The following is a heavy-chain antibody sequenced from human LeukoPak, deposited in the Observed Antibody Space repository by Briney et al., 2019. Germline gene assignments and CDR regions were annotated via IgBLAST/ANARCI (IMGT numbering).Heavy chain of an antibody. V-gene: IGHV1-18*01. CDR1: GYTFSTYG. D-gene: IGHD6-13*01. CDR3: VRGGESSSWSYFDY. CDR2: ISGHNGNT. Sequence: GASVKVSCKASGYTFSTYGISWVRQAPGQGLEWMGWISGHNGNTNSEQKFQGRVTMTTDTSTSTAYMELRSLTSDDTAVYFCVRGGESSSWSYFDYWGQGTLVTVSS. J-gene: IGHJ4*02.